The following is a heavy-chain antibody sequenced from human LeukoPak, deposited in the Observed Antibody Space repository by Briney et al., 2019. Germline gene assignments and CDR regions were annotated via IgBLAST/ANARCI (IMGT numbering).Heavy chain of an antibody. CDR1: GGSVSSGSYY. D-gene: IGHD2-2*01. J-gene: IGHJ4*02. Sequence: SETLSLTCTVSGGSVSSGSYYWSWIRQPPGKGLEWIGYIYYSGSTNHNPSLKSRVTISVDTSKNQFSLKLSSVTAADTAVYYCASARYCSSSGCYYYFDYWGQGTLVTVS. CDR2: IYYSGST. CDR3: ASARYCSSSGCYYYFDY. V-gene: IGHV4-61*01.